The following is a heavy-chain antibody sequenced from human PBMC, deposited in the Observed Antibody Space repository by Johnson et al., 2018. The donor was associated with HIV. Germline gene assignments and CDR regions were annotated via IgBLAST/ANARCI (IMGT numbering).Heavy chain of an antibody. CDR2: ISSSGNTI. CDR3: ARDESGYDEGFDAFDI. Sequence: QVQLVESGGGLVKPGGSLRLSCAASGFTFSDYYMSWIRQAPGKGLEWVSYISSSGNTIYYADSVKGRFTISRDNAKNSLYLQMNSLGVEDTAVYYCARDESGYDEGFDAFDIWGQGTMVTVSS. J-gene: IGHJ3*02. D-gene: IGHD5-12*01. CDR1: GFTFSDYY. V-gene: IGHV3-11*04.